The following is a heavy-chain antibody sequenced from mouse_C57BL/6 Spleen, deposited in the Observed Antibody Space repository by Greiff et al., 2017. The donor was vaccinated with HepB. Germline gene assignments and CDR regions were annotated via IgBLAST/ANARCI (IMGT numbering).Heavy chain of an antibody. CDR2: IDPSDSYT. Sequence: QVQLQQSGAELVKPGASVKLSCKASGYTFTSYWMQWVKQRPGQGLEWIGEIDPSDSYTNYNQKFKGKATLTVDTSSSTAYMQLSSLTSEDSAVYYCARRDYGGVWFAYWGQGTLVTVSA. CDR1: GYTFTSYW. D-gene: IGHD2-4*01. V-gene: IGHV1-50*01. CDR3: ARRDYGGVWFAY. J-gene: IGHJ3*01.